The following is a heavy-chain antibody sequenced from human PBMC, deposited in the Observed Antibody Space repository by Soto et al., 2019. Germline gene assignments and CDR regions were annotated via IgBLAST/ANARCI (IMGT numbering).Heavy chain of an antibody. J-gene: IGHJ6*02. D-gene: IGHD2-2*01. Sequence: ASVKVSCKASGYSFTSYAIYWVRQAPGQRLEWMGWINAGNGNTKYSQKLQGRVTFTGDTSASTAHMELSSLRSEDTAVYFCARGVENIVVVLDVFGYYGMDVWGQGTAVTVSS. V-gene: IGHV1-3*01. CDR3: ARGVENIVVVLDVFGYYGMDV. CDR1: GYSFTSYA. CDR2: INAGNGNT.